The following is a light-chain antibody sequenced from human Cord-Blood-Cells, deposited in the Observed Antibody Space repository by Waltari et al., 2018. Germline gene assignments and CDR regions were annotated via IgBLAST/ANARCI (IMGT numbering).Light chain of an antibody. CDR1: SSDVGGYNY. J-gene: IGLJ2*01. CDR3: SSYTSSSTVV. CDR2: DVS. V-gene: IGLV2-14*01. Sequence: QSALTQPASVSGSPGQSITISCTGTSSDVGGYNYVSWYQQHPGKAPKLMIYDVSNRPSRVSNPFSCSNAGNTASLTIAGLQAEDEADYYCSSYTSSSTVVFGGGTKLTVL.